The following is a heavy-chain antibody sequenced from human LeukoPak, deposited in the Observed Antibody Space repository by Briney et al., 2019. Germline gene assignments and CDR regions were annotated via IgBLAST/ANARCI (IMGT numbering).Heavy chain of an antibody. Sequence: GRSLRLSCAASGFTFSSYAMHWVRQAPGKGLEWVAVISYDGSNKYYADSVKGRFTISRDNSKNTLYLQMNSLRAEDTAAYYCARGAYYYEDWGQGTLVTVSS. CDR3: ARGAYYYED. J-gene: IGHJ4*02. V-gene: IGHV3-30-3*01. CDR1: GFTFSSYA. D-gene: IGHD3-22*01. CDR2: ISYDGSNK.